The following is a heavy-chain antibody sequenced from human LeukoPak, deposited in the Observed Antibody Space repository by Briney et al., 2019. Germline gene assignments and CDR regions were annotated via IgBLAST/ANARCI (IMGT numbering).Heavy chain of an antibody. CDR2: IHPSGTL. Sequence: SQTLSLTCTVSGGSFSSGDQYWDWIPQSPGQGLEWIGSIHPSGTLYNNPSLESRVTMSMDTSKNQFSLNLNSVTAADTAVYFCSRGLDSRKLGYWGQGTLVTVSS. J-gene: IGHJ4*02. V-gene: IGHV4-31*03. CDR3: SRGLDSRKLGY. CDR1: GGSFSSGDQY. D-gene: IGHD3-22*01.